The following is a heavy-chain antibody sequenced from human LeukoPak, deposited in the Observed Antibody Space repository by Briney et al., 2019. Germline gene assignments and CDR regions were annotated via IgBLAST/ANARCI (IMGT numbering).Heavy chain of an antibody. D-gene: IGHD3-22*01. CDR1: GYTLTELS. Sequence: ASVKVSCKVSGYTLTELSMHWVRQAPGKGLEWMGGFDPEDGETIYAQKFQGRVTMTEDTSTDTAYMELSSLRSEDTAVYYCATVNYYDSSGYYYWHGMDVWGQGTTVTVSS. J-gene: IGHJ6*02. V-gene: IGHV1-24*01. CDR2: FDPEDGET. CDR3: ATVNYYDSSGYYYWHGMDV.